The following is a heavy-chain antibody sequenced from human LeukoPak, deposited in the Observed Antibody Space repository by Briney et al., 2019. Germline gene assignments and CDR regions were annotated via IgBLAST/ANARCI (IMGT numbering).Heavy chain of an antibody. CDR3: ASQSFAGRFWRFYAFDI. V-gene: IGHV1-24*01. D-gene: IGHD3-3*01. J-gene: IGHJ3*02. Sequence: GASVKVSCKVSGYTLTELPMHWVRQAPGKGLEWMGGFDPEDGETIYAQKFQGRVTMTRNTSISTAYMELSSLRSEDTAVYYCASQSFAGRFWRFYAFDIWGQGTMVTVSS. CDR2: FDPEDGET. CDR1: GYTLTELP.